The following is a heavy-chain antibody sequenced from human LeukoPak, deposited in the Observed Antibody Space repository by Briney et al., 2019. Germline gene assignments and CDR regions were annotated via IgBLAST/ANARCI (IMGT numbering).Heavy chain of an antibody. Sequence: PGGSLRLSCAASGFTVSSNYMSWVRQAPGKGLEWVSVIHSGGSTYYADSVKGRFTISRDNSKNTLYLQMNSLRAEDTAVYYCARGMSDYYDILTGYLYYFDYWGQGTLVTVSS. CDR1: GFTVSSNY. J-gene: IGHJ4*02. V-gene: IGHV3-53*01. CDR3: ARGMSDYYDILTGYLYYFDY. D-gene: IGHD3-9*01. CDR2: IHSGGST.